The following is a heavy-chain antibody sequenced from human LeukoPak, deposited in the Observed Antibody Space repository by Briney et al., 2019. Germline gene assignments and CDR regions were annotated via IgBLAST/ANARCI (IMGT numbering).Heavy chain of an antibody. CDR3: ARDHCTSTSCYLVY. CDR1: GFTVSSSY. V-gene: IGHV3-23*01. Sequence: GGSLRLSCAASGFTVSSSYMSWVRQAPGKGLEWVSAISGSGGSTYYADSVKGRFTISRDNAKNSLYLQMNSLRAEDTAVYYCARDHCTSTSCYLVYWGQGTLVTVSS. CDR2: ISGSGGST. J-gene: IGHJ4*02. D-gene: IGHD2-2*01.